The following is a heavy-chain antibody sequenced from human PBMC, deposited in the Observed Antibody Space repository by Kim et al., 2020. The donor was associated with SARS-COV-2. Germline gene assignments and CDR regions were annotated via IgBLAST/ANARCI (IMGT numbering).Heavy chain of an antibody. J-gene: IGHJ4*02. D-gene: IGHD6-19*01. Sequence: ASVKVSCKASRYTFTTYFTQWVRQGPGQGHSVSNPCNDNTHYTQKFRGRVTISSDRSVSTAYMELSSLRSEDMVVSSCVRVPVAIHTFEYWGQGTLVT. CDR1: RYTFTTYF. V-gene: IGHV1-46*01. CDR2: SNPCNDNT. CDR3: VRVPVAIHTFEY.